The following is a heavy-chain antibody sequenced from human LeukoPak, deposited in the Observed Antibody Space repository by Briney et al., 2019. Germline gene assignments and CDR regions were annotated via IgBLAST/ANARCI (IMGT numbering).Heavy chain of an antibody. CDR2: INPNSGGT. CDR1: GYTFTGYY. Sequence: ASVKLSCKASGYTFTGYYMHWVRQAPGQGLEWMGWINPNSGGTNYVQVFQGRVTMTRDTSISTAYMEMSRLRSDDTAVYYCARVFSSSWFDAFDIWGQGTMVTVSS. V-gene: IGHV1-2*02. D-gene: IGHD6-13*01. J-gene: IGHJ3*02. CDR3: ARVFSSSWFDAFDI.